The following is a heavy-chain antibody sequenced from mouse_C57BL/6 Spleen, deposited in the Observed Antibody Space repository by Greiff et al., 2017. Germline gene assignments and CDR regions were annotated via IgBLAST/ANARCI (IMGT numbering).Heavy chain of an antibody. V-gene: IGHV1-85*01. CDR2: IYPRDGST. CDR1: GYTFTSYD. J-gene: IGHJ1*03. D-gene: IGHD4-1*01. Sequence: VQLQQSGPELVKPGASVKLSCKASGYTFTSYDINWVKQRPGQGLEWIGWIYPRDGSTKYNEKFKGKATLTVDKSSSTAYMALHSLTSEDAAVDFCARRNWDEGGYFDVWGTGTTVTVSS. CDR3: ARRNWDEGGYFDV.